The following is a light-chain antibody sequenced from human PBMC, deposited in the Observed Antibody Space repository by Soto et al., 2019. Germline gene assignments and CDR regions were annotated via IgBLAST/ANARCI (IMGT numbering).Light chain of an antibody. V-gene: IGLV2-14*01. J-gene: IGLJ2*01. CDR1: SSDVGGYNY. CDR2: DVS. CDR3: SSYTSSSTLV. Sequence: QSALTQPASVSGYPGQSITISCTGTSSDVGGYNYVSWYQQHPGKAPKLMIYDVSNRPSEVSNRFSGSKSGNTASLTISGLQAEYEADYYCSSYTSSSTLVFGGGTKLTVL.